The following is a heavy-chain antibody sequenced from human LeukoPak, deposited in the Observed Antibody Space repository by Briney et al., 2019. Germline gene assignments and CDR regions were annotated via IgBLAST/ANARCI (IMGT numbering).Heavy chain of an antibody. V-gene: IGHV4-34*01. CDR3: ARIGMDYYFYMDV. Sequence: SDTLSLTCAVDGGSFSDYSWSWLRQPPGKGLEWIGDVNHGGSTNYNPSLKSRITISVDTSKNQFSLRLSSVTAADTGVYYCARIGMDYYFYMDVWGKGTTVSVSS. CDR1: GGSFSDYS. J-gene: IGHJ6*03. CDR2: VNHGGST. D-gene: IGHD1-14*01.